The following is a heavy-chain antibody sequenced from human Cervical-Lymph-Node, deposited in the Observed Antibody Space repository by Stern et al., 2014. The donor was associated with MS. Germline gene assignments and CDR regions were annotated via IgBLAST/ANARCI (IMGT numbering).Heavy chain of an antibody. CDR1: GYTFTSYG. D-gene: IGHD2-15*01. CDR2: ISTYNGNT. CDR3: ARGLLGSENAFDI. V-gene: IGHV1-18*01. Sequence: VQLVQSGAEVKKPGASVNVSCKASGYTFTSYGISWVRQAPGQGLEWMGLISTYNGNTIDAQKRQGRVTMTTDTSTRTAYMELRSLRSVDPAVYYCARGLLGSENAFDIWGQGTMVTVSS. J-gene: IGHJ3*02.